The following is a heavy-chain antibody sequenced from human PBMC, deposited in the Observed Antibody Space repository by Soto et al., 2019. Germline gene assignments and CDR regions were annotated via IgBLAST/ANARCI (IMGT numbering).Heavy chain of an antibody. D-gene: IGHD2-21*02. J-gene: IGHJ3*02. V-gene: IGHV4-34*01. Sequence: QVRLQQWGAGLLEPSETLSLTCAVYGGSFGGYFWNWVRQSPGKGLEWIGEINHSGYTNYNPSLKSQITISVATSKTQFSLKLRSVTAADTDGYYCAGGVDVRGDRRASHIWGQGTMVTVSS. CDR1: GGSFGGYF. CDR3: AGGVDVRGDRRASHI. CDR2: INHSGYT.